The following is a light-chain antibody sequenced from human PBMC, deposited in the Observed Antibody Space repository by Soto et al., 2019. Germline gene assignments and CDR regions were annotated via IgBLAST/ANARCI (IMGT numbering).Light chain of an antibody. Sequence: DIQMTQSPSSVSASVGXRVTITCRASQDISNWLAWYQQKPGKAPNLLIYAASRLQSGVPSRFSGSGSGTDFTLTISGLQPEDFATYYCQQANSFPPWTFGQGTKVEIK. V-gene: IGKV1-12*01. CDR3: QQANSFPPWT. J-gene: IGKJ1*01. CDR2: AAS. CDR1: QDISNW.